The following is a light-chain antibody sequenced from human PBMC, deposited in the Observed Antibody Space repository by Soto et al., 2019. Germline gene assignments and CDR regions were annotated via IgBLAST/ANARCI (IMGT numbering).Light chain of an antibody. V-gene: IGKV3-15*01. Sequence: EIVLTQSPATLSVSPGERATLSCRASQSVRSNLAWYQQKPGQAPRLLIYGASTRATAVPARFTASGSGTEFTLTISSLQSEDFAVYYCQQYNTWPRTFGQGTKVDI. CDR1: QSVRSN. CDR2: GAS. J-gene: IGKJ1*01. CDR3: QQYNTWPRT.